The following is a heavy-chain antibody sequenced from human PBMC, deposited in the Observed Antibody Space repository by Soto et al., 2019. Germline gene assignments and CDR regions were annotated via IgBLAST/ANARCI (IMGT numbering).Heavy chain of an antibody. CDR1: GGSISSSSYY. J-gene: IGHJ5*02. Sequence: SETLSLTCTVSGGSISSSSYYWGWIRQPPGKGLEWIGSIYYSGSTYYNPSLKSRVTISVDTSKNQFSLKLSSVTAADTAVYYCARPVDTTLWFDPWGQGTLVTVSS. V-gene: IGHV4-39*01. CDR2: IYYSGST. D-gene: IGHD1-26*01. CDR3: ARPVDTTLWFDP.